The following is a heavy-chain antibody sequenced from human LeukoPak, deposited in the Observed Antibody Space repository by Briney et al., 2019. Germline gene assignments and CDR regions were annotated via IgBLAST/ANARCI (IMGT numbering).Heavy chain of an antibody. CDR3: ARGVRELLYFGELLAYYYMDV. D-gene: IGHD3-10*01. CDR1: GASISSGSYY. CDR2: IYISGST. V-gene: IGHV4-61*02. J-gene: IGHJ6*03. Sequence: NPSETLSLTCAVSGASISSGSYYWSWIRQPAGKGLEWIGRIYISGSTNYNPSLKSRVTMSLDTSKNQFSLKLSSVTAADTAVYYCARGVRELLYFGELLAYYYMDVWGKGTTVTISS.